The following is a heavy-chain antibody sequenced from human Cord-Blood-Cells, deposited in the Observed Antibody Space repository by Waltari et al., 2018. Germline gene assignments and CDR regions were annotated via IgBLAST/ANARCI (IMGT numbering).Heavy chain of an antibody. CDR3: AGLYIVVVPAAPRADAVDI. V-gene: IGHV5-51*01. J-gene: IGHJ3*02. Sequence: EYMGIIYPGDSDTRYSPSFQGQVTISADKSISTAYLQWSSLTASDTAMYYCAGLYIVVVPAAPRADAVDIWGQGTMVTVSS. CDR2: IYPGDSDT. D-gene: IGHD2-2*01.